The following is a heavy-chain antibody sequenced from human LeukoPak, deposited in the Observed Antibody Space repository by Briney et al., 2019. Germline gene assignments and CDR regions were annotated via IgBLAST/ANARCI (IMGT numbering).Heavy chain of an antibody. CDR2: ISGSGGST. J-gene: IGHJ4*02. Sequence: PGGSLRLSCAASGFTFSSYAMSWVRQAPGKGLEWVPAISGSGGSTYYADSVEGRFTISRDNSKNTLYLQMNSLRAEDTAVYYCAKESEYYGSGSYYKRGEFDYWGQGTLVTVSS. D-gene: IGHD3-10*01. V-gene: IGHV3-23*01. CDR1: GFTFSSYA. CDR3: AKESEYYGSGSYYKRGEFDY.